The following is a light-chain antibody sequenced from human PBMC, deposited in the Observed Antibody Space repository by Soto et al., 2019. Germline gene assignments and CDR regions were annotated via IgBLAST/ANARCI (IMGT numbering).Light chain of an antibody. Sequence: EIVLTQSPDTLSLSPGERATLSCWASQSVRSERLAWYQQKPGQPPRLVIFDASSRASGIPYRFSGSGSGTDFTLTITRLEPEDFAVYFCQQYGSSPPLTFGGGTKVEIK. V-gene: IGKV3-20*01. J-gene: IGKJ4*01. CDR1: QSVRSER. CDR2: DAS. CDR3: QQYGSSPPLT.